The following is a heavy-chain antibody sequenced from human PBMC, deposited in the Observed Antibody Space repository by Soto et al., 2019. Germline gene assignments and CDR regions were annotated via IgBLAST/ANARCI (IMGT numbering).Heavy chain of an antibody. CDR2: IILICGTA. CDR3: ARDRLAAAGTREVYYYGMDV. J-gene: IGHJ6*02. Sequence: SVKFSCQTSPGTFSSYAISWARQAPGQGLEWMGGIILICGTANYAQEFQGRVTITADEPTSTAYMELSSLRSEDTAVYYCARDRLAAAGTREVYYYGMDVWGQGTTVTVSS. CDR1: PGTFSSYA. D-gene: IGHD6-13*01. V-gene: IGHV1-69*13.